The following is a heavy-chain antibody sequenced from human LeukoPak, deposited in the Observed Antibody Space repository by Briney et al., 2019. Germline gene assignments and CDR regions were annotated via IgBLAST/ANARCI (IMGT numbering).Heavy chain of an antibody. CDR1: GYSISSGYY. CDR3: ARDYSLDY. D-gene: IGHD4-11*01. Sequence: SETLSLTCTVSGYSISSGYYWGWIRQPPGKGLEWIGYIYHSGSTSYNPSLKSRVTISVDRSKNQFSLKLSSVTAADTAVYYCARDYSLDYWGQGTLVTVSS. V-gene: IGHV4-38-2*02. CDR2: IYHSGST. J-gene: IGHJ4*02.